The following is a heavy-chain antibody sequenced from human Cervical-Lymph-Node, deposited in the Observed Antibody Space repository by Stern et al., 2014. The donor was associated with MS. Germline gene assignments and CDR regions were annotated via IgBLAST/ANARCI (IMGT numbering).Heavy chain of an antibody. CDR1: GFTFSGYG. J-gene: IGHJ4*02. D-gene: IGHD6-13*01. CDR3: ARDDRTSWYGGMPH. V-gene: IGHV3-33*01. CDR2: RWSDGTKE. Sequence: VQLVESGGGVVQPGRSLRLSCATSGFTFSGYGMYWIRQAPGKGLEWVSFRWSDGTKEDYADAVKGRFTISRDNSKNTVYLQMTSLRAEDTAVYYCARDDRTSWYGGMPHWGQGTLVTVSS.